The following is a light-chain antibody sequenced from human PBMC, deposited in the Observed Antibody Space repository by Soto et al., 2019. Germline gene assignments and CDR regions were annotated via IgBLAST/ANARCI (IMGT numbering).Light chain of an antibody. CDR2: EVS. J-gene: IGLJ7*01. Sequence: QSVRTQPASVSGSPGQSITISCTGTSSDVGSHNLVSWYQQHPGQAPKLMIYEVSKRPLGVSARFSASKSGNTASLTISGLKAEDEAEYYCCSYGGSRAVFGGGTQLTV. V-gene: IGLV2-23*02. CDR1: SSDVGSHNL. CDR3: CSYGGSRAV.